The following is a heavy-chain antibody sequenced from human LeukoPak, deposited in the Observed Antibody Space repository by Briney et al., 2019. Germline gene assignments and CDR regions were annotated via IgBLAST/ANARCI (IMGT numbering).Heavy chain of an antibody. CDR1: GYTFTGYY. CDR2: INPNSGGT. D-gene: IGHD2-2*01. Sequence: ASVKVSCKASGYTFTGYYMHWVRQAPGQGLEWMGWINPNSGGTNYAQKFQGRVTMTRDTSTSTAYMELRSLRSDDTAVYYCARVGYCSSTSCYGFVDYWGQGTLVIVSS. J-gene: IGHJ4*02. V-gene: IGHV1-2*02. CDR3: ARVGYCSSTSCYGFVDY.